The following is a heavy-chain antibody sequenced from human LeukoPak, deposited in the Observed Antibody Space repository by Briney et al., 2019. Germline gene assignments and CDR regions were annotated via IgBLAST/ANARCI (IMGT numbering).Heavy chain of an antibody. CDR3: ARSKYSGSYFDN. D-gene: IGHD2-21*01. J-gene: IGHJ4*02. CDR1: GFTFSSYW. CDR2: IQSDGIIT. V-gene: IGHV3-74*01. Sequence: GGSLRLSCAASGFTFSSYWMHWVRRAPGKGLVWVSRIQSDGIITTYADSVKGRLTISRDNARKMLYLQMNSVRADDTAVYFCARSKYSGSYFDNWGQGTLVTVSS.